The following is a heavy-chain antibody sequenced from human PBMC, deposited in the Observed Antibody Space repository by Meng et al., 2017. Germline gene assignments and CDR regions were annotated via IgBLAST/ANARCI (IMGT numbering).Heavy chain of an antibody. CDR3: ARDVGGDYETLFDY. Sequence: GQLSGAVPGLVRPSETLSLTCTVSGGSVGSGNYYWSWIRQPPGKGLEWIGYIVYSGSTTYNPSLKTRVTISVDTSKNQFSLKLTSVTAADTAVYFCARDVGGDYETLFDYWGQGTLVTVSS. D-gene: IGHD4-17*01. V-gene: IGHV4-61*01. CDR2: IVYSGST. CDR1: GGSVGSGNYY. J-gene: IGHJ4*02.